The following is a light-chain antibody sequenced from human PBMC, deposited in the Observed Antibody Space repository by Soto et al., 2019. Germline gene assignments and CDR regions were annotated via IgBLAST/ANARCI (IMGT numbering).Light chain of an antibody. J-gene: IGLJ2*01. V-gene: IGLV1-40*01. CDR1: SSNIGAGYD. CDR3: QSYDSSLSGAVV. CDR2: GYN. Sequence: HSVLTQPPSVSGAPGQRVTISCTGSSSNIGAGYDVHWYQQLPGTAPKLLIYGYNNRPSGVPDRFSGSKSGTSASLAITGLQAEDEADYYCQSYDSSLSGAVVFGGGTKLTVL.